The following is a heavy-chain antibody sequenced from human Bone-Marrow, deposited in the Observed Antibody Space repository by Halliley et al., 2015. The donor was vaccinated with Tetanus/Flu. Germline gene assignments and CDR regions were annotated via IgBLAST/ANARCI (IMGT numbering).Heavy chain of an antibody. D-gene: IGHD3-22*01. CDR3: AKAFGGDYDSSGYEYYLDY. V-gene: IGHV3-23*01. CDR2: ITGSGGST. J-gene: IGHJ4*02. Sequence: LSLTCAASGFTFSSYAMNWVRQAPGKGLEWVSAITGSGGSTYSADSVKGRFTISRDNSKNTLNLQMNSLRAEDTAVYYCAKAFGGDYDSSGYEYYLDYWGQGTLVTVSS. CDR1: GFTFSSYA.